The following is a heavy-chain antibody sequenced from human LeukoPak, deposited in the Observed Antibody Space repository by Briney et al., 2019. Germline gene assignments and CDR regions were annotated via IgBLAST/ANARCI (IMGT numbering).Heavy chain of an antibody. Sequence: GRSLRLSCAASGFAFSSYAMYWVRQAPGKGLEWVALMSYDGSNKYYADSVKGRFTISRDNSKNTLYLQINSLRAEDTAVYHCAREGREWLSVGIDYWGRGTLVTVSS. CDR2: MSYDGSNK. J-gene: IGHJ4*02. CDR3: AREGREWLSVGIDY. D-gene: IGHD6-19*01. V-gene: IGHV3-30-3*01. CDR1: GFAFSSYA.